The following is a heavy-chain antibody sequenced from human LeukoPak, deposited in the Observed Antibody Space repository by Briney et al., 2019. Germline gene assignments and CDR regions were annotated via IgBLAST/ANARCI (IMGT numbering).Heavy chain of an antibody. CDR2: ISGSGGST. D-gene: IGHD3-3*01. V-gene: IGHV3-23*01. J-gene: IGHJ4*02. Sequence: PGGSLRLSCAASGFTFSSYAMSWVRQAPGKGLEWVSAISGSGGSTYYADSVKGRFTISRDNSKNTLYLQMNSLRAEDTAVYYCAKEPHYDFWSGYFAEWWGQGTLVTVSS. CDR3: AKEPHYDFWSGYFAEW. CDR1: GFTFSSYA.